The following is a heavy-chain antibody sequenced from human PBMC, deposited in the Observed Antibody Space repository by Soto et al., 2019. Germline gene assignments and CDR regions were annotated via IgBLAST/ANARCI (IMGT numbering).Heavy chain of an antibody. Sequence: SCAASGFTFSSYSMNWVRQAPGKGLEWVSSIISSSSYIYYADSVKGRFTISRDNAKNPLYLQMNSLRAEDTAVYYCARDCSGGSCYSRYYYGMDVWGQGTTVTVSS. CDR2: IISSSSYI. CDR3: ARDCSGGSCYSRYYYGMDV. V-gene: IGHV3-21*01. J-gene: IGHJ6*02. D-gene: IGHD2-15*01. CDR1: GFTFSSYS.